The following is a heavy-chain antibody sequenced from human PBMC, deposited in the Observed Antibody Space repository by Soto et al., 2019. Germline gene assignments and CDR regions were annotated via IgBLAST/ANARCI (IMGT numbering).Heavy chain of an antibody. V-gene: IGHV4-59*01. D-gene: IGHD2-15*01. J-gene: IGHJ4*02. CDR3: AAAPRY. Sequence: QVQLQESGPGLVTHSETLSLTCTVSGGSISSYYWSWIRQPPGKGLEWIGYIYYTGSTDHNPSLKSRVTISLDTSKNQVSLQLTSVTAADTAVYYCAAAPRYWGQGVRVTVSS. CDR2: IYYTGST. CDR1: GGSISSYY.